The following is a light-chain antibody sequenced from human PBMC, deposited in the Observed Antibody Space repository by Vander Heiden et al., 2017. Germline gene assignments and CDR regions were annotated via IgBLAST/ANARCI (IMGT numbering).Light chain of an antibody. CDR2: GAS. Sequence: EVVLTQSPATLSVSPGERATLSCRASQSVSSYLAWYQQKPGQAPRLLIYGASNRVRATPATFSGSGTGTDFNLTISSIGPEDFEVYHCLQLKYSHAQIMFGQGTRVEIK. CDR1: QSVSSY. V-gene: IGKV3D-11*02. J-gene: IGKJ5*01. CDR3: LQLKYSHAQIM.